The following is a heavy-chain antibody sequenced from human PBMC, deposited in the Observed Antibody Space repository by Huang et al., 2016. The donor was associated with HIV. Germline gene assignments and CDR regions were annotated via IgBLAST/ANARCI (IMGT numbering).Heavy chain of an antibody. D-gene: IGHD3-22*01. V-gene: IGHV3-74*01. CDR1: GFTFSSYG. Sequence: EVQLVESGGGLVQPGGSLRLSCAASGFTFSSYGMHWVRQAPGKGLVWVSRINSDGSSSGSADAVKGRFTISRDNAKNTLYLQMNSLRAEDTAVYYCVRDPRIQSWLNYFDYWGQGTLVSVSS. J-gene: IGHJ4*02. CDR2: INSDGSSS. CDR3: VRDPRIQSWLNYFDY.